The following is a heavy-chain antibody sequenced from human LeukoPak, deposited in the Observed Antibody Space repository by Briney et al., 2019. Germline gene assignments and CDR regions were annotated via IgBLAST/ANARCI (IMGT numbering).Heavy chain of an antibody. CDR2: IGYRGGSI. D-gene: IGHD3-22*01. J-gene: IGHJ3*02. CDR1: GFTFSNYA. Sequence: GGSLRLSCAASGFTFSNYAMSWVRQAPGKGLEWVSIIGYRGGSIYYAYSVQGRFTISRDNSKNTLSLQMNGLRPEDTAVYYCAKVKPSGYRAFDIWGQGTMVTVSS. CDR3: AKVKPSGYRAFDI. V-gene: IGHV3-23*01.